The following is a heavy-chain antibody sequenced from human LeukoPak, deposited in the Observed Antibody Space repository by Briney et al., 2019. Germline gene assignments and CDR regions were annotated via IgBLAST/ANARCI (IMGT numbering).Heavy chain of an antibody. CDR3: ARDKGMALSYYFDY. Sequence: PSETLSLTCTVSGDSISSGYYWGWIRQPPGKGLEWIGSIYHSGSTYYNPSLKSRVTISVDTSKNQFSLKLSSVTAADTAVYYCARDKGMALSYYFDYWGQGTLVTVSS. CDR1: GDSISSGYY. V-gene: IGHV4-38-2*02. CDR2: IYHSGST. J-gene: IGHJ4*02. D-gene: IGHD3-16*02.